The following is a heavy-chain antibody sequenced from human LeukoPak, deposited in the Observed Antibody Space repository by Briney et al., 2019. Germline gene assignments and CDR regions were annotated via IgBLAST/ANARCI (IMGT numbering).Heavy chain of an antibody. CDR1: IDSITNYY. V-gene: IGHV4-59*08. J-gene: IGHJ5*02. D-gene: IGHD5-24*01. Sequence: SETLSLTCSVPIDSITNYYWSWIRQPPGKGLEWIGYSYNSGNTNYNPSLRSRVTISVDTSKNQFSLKLSSVTATDTAVYYCAGPSKQLASWGQGTLVTVSS. CDR3: AGPSKQLAS. CDR2: SYNSGNT.